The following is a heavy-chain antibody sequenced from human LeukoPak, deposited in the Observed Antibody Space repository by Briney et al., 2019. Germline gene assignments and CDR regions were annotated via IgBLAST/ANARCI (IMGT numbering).Heavy chain of an antibody. CDR3: VRDGDDFNFDY. Sequence: GGSLRLSCAASGFTFRNYWMHWVRQAPGKGLVWVSRVIRGGSFTNYADSVKGRFTISRDNAKNTLYLQMSSLRAEDTAVYYCVRDGDDFNFDYWGQGRLVTVSS. CDR1: GFTFRNYW. CDR2: VIRGGSFT. V-gene: IGHV3-74*01. D-gene: IGHD5-24*01. J-gene: IGHJ4*02.